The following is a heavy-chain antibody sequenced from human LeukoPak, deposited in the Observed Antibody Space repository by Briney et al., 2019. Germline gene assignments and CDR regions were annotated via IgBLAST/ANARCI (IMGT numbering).Heavy chain of an antibody. CDR1: GFTFSSYE. V-gene: IGHV3-7*01. D-gene: IGHD3-10*01. J-gene: IGHJ4*02. Sequence: GGSLRPSCAASGFTFSSYEMNWVRQAPGKGLEWVANIKQDGSEKYYVDSVKGRFTISRDNAKNSLYLQMNSLRAEDTAVYYCARDLTRGGSGSYSYSRFDYWGQGTLVTVSS. CDR2: IKQDGSEK. CDR3: ARDLTRGGSGSYSYSRFDY.